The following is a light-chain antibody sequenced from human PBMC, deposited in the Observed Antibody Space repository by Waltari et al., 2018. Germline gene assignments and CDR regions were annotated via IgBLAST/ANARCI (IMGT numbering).Light chain of an antibody. J-gene: IGKJ1*01. Sequence: EVVLTQSPGTLSLSPGERATLSCRASQGVGKYLAWYQQRPGQAPRLLLYHTSIRATDIPDRFSGGGYGTDFSLTISRLEPEDFAVYYCQKYDFLPATFGQGP. CDR3: QKYDFLPAT. CDR2: HTS. V-gene: IGKV3-20*01. CDR1: QGVGKY.